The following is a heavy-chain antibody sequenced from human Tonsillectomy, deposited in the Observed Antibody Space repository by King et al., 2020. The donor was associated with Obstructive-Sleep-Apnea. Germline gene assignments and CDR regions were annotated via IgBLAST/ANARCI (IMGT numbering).Heavy chain of an antibody. CDR1: GYTFTSYA. J-gene: IGHJ5*02. CDR3: AFSRGFGVT. V-gene: IGHV7-4-1*02. Sequence: VQLVESGSELKKPGDSVKVSCKASGYTFTSYAMNWVRQATGQGIEWMGWINTNTGNPTYAQGFTGRFVFCLDTSVSTAYLKISSLKAEDAAVYYCAFSRGFGVTWGQGTLVTVSS. D-gene: IGHD3-10*01. CDR2: INTNTGNP.